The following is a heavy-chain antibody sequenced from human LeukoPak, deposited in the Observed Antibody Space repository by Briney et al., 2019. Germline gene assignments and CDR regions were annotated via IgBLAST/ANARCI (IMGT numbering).Heavy chain of an antibody. V-gene: IGHV4-34*01. Sequence: SETLSLTCAVYGGSFSGYYWSWIRQPPGKGLEWIGEINHSGSTNYNPPLKSRVTISVDTSKNQFSLKLSPVTAADTAVYYCAGDYYGSGAPQTADYWGQGTLVTVSS. J-gene: IGHJ4*02. D-gene: IGHD3-10*01. CDR3: AGDYYGSGAPQTADY. CDR1: GGSFSGYY. CDR2: INHSGST.